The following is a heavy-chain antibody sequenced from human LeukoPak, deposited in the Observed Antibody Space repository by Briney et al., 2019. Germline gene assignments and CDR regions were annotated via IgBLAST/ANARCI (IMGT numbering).Heavy chain of an antibody. CDR2: IYSSGST. J-gene: IGHJ6*03. V-gene: IGHV4-61*09. D-gene: IGHD3-9*01. Sequence: SETLSLTCTVSGGSVSSGSYSWSWIRQPAGKGLEWIGHIYSSGSTNYNPSLKSRVTISVDTSWNHFSLKLSSVTAADTAVYYCAGDFNDILTGYVYYMDVWGKGTTVTISS. CDR3: AGDFNDILTGYVYYMDV. CDR1: GGSVSSGSYS.